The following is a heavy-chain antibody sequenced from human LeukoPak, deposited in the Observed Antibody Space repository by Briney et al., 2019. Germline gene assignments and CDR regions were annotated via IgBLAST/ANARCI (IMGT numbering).Heavy chain of an antibody. V-gene: IGHV4-30-2*01. D-gene: IGHD2-2*01. CDR2: IYHSGNT. Sequence: PSETLSLTCTVSGGSISSSSYYWRWIRQPPGKGLEWIGYIYHSGNTYYNPSLKSRVTISVDRSKNQFSLKLSSVTAADTAVYYCAREGCSSTSCIFDYWGQGTLVTVSS. J-gene: IGHJ4*02. CDR3: AREGCSSTSCIFDY. CDR1: GGSISSSSYY.